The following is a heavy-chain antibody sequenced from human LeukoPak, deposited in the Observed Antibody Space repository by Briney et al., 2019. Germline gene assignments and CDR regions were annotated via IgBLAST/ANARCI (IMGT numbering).Heavy chain of an antibody. V-gene: IGHV5-10-1*01. D-gene: IGHD3-16*02. CDR2: IDPSDSYT. Sequence: GESLKISCKGSGYSFTSYWISWVRQMPGKGLEWMGRIDPSDSYTNYSPSFQGHVTISADKSISTAYLQWSSLKASDTAMYYCVRDGGDYVWGSYRPLDAFDIWGQGTMVTVSS. J-gene: IGHJ3*02. CDR3: VRDGGDYVWGSYRPLDAFDI. CDR1: GYSFTSYW.